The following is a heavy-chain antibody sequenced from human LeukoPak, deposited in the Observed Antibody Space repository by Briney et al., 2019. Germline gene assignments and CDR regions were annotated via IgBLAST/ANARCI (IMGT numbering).Heavy chain of an antibody. J-gene: IGHJ4*02. CDR2: INGDGGST. V-gene: IGHV3-23*01. Sequence: GGSLRLSCAASGFTFSTYAMSWVRQAPGQGLERVSSINGDGGSTYYAESVKGRFTVSRDNSKNTLYLQMDSLRAEDTAVYYCAKRPDCSTTNCFRFEYWGQGTLVTVSS. CDR1: GFTFSTYA. D-gene: IGHD2-2*01. CDR3: AKRPDCSTTNCFRFEY.